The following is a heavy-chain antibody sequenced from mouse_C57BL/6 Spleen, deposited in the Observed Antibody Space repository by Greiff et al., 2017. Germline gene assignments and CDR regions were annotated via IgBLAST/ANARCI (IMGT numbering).Heavy chain of an antibody. J-gene: IGHJ4*01. D-gene: IGHD4-1*01. CDR2: ISSGSSTI. V-gene: IGHV5-17*01. Sequence: EVKLMESGGGLVKPGGSLKLSCAASGFTFSDYAMHWVRQAPEKGLEWVAYISSGSSTIYYADKVKGRFTISRDNAKNTLFLQMTSLRSEDTAMYYCGRANWDSYYARDYWGQGTSVTVSS. CDR1: GFTFSDYA. CDR3: GRANWDSYYARDY.